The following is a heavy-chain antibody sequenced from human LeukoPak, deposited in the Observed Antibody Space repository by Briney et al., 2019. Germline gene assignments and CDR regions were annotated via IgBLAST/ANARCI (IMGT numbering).Heavy chain of an antibody. CDR3: ARRRRIVGATPGAFDI. Sequence: PSETLSLTCAVYVGSFSAYYWSWIRQPPGKGLEWIGEINHSGSTNYNPSLKSRVTISVDTSKNQFSLKLSSVTAADTAVYDCARRRRIVGATPGAFDIWGQGTMVTVSS. V-gene: IGHV4-34*01. D-gene: IGHD1-26*01. CDR1: VGSFSAYY. CDR2: INHSGST. J-gene: IGHJ3*02.